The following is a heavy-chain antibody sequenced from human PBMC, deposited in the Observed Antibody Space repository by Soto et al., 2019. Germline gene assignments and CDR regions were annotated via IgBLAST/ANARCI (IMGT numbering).Heavy chain of an antibody. CDR1: GGSVSSGSYY. CDR2: IYYSGST. V-gene: IGHV4-61*01. D-gene: IGHD6-13*01. CDR3: ARAKGGGIAAAIDY. J-gene: IGHJ4*02. Sequence: SETLSLTCTVSGGSVSSGSYYWSWIRQPPGKGLEWIGYIYYSGSTNYNPSLKSRVTISVDTSKNQFSLKLSSVTAADTAVYYCARAKGGGIAAAIDYWGQGTLVTVSS.